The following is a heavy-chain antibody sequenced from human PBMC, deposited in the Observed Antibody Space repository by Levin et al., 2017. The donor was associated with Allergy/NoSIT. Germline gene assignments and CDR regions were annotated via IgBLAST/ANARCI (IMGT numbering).Heavy chain of an antibody. CDR2: INHSGST. CDR3: AGVYRTKSGFDY. D-gene: IGHD6-13*01. Sequence: SQTLSLTCAVYGGSFSGYYWSWIRQPPGKGLEWIGEINHSGSTNYNPSLKSRVTISVDTSKNQFSLKLSSVTAADTAVYYCAGVYRTKSGFDYWGQGTLVTVSS. CDR1: GGSFSGYY. V-gene: IGHV4-34*01. J-gene: IGHJ4*02.